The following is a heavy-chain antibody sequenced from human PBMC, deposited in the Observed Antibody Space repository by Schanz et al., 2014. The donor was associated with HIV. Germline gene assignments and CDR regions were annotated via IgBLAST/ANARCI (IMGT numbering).Heavy chain of an antibody. D-gene: IGHD3-22*01. Sequence: VQLVESGGGVVRPGRSLRLSCAASGFTFSSYSMNWVRQAPGKGLEWVSAISESGGSTYYADSVKGRFTISRDNSKNTLYLQMNTLRAEDTAVYYCAKPEYDTSGNSQSHFDYWGQGTLVTVSS. CDR2: ISESGGST. CDR3: AKPEYDTSGNSQSHFDY. J-gene: IGHJ4*02. CDR1: GFTFSSYS. V-gene: IGHV3-23*04.